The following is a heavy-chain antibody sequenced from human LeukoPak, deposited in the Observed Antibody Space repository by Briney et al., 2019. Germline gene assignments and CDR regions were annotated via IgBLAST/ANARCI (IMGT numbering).Heavy chain of an antibody. Sequence: GGSLRLSCAASGFTFSSYGMHWVRQAPGKGLEWVAYIQYDGSNEQYAHSVKGRFTISRDNAKNTLNLQMNSLRAEDTAVYYCARDLGQYYDTSDNWFDPWGQGTLVTVSS. J-gene: IGHJ5*02. CDR1: GFTFSSYG. D-gene: IGHD3-22*01. V-gene: IGHV3-30*02. CDR3: ARDLGQYYDTSDNWFDP. CDR2: IQYDGSNE.